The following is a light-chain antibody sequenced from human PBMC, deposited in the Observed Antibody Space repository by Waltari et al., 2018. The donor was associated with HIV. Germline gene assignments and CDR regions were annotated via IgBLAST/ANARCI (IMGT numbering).Light chain of an antibody. J-gene: IGKJ2*01. Sequence: EIVMTQTPSSLSVTPGQPASFSFNSPQSLKHSDGKTYLYWYLQRPGKSPQVLIYEVSKRYAGVPDRFSGSGSGTHFTLKIARVEAEDVGSYYCMQSLHLLYTFGQGTKLEIK. V-gene: IGKV2D-29*02. CDR2: EVS. CDR1: QSLKHSDGKTY. CDR3: MQSLHLLYT.